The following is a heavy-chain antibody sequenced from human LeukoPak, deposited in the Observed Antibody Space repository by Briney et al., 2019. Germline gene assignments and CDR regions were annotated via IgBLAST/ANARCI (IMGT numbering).Heavy chain of an antibody. D-gene: IGHD3-22*01. V-gene: IGHV3-53*01. CDR1: GFTVSSNY. Sequence: PGGSLRLSCAASGFTVSSNYMSWVRQAPGKGLEWVSVIYSGGSTYYADSVKGRFTISRDNSKNTLYLQMNSLRAEDTAVYYCARGPTYYYDSSGYYYDDYWSQGTLVTVSS. CDR3: ARGPTYYYDSSGYYYDDY. CDR2: IYSGGST. J-gene: IGHJ4*02.